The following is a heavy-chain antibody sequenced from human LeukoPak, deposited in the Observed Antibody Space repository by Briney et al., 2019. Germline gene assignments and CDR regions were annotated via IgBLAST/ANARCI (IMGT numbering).Heavy chain of an antibody. CDR1: GFTFSTYW. V-gene: IGHV3-7*01. D-gene: IGHD1-14*01. J-gene: IGHJ4*02. Sequence: GGSLRLSCAASGFTFSTYWMSWVRQAPGKGLEWVANIKEDGSEKNYVDSVKGRFTISRDNARNSLYLQLNSLRPEDTAVYYCARDRITGIRDQGTLVTLSS. CDR2: IKEDGSEK. CDR3: ARDRITGI.